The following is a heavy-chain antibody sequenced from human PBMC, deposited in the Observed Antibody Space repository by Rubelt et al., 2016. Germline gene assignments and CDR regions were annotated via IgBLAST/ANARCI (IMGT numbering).Heavy chain of an antibody. V-gene: IGHV2-5*02. D-gene: IGHD6-19*01. Sequence: QITLKESGPTLVKPTQTLTLTCTFSGFSLSTSGVGVGWIRQPPGKALEWLALIYWDDDKRYSPSLKSRLTITKETSKNQVVLTMTNRCPVGTATCYCATSPWQWLQWVPCDYWGQGTLVTVSA. CDR2: IYWDDDK. CDR3: ATSPWQWLQWVPCDY. CDR1: GFSLSTSGVG. J-gene: IGHJ4*02.